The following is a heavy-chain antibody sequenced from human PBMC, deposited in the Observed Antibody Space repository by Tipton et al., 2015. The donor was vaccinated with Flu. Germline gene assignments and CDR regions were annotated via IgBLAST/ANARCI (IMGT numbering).Heavy chain of an antibody. CDR1: GFTFGDYW. CDR3: TRTGGMDV. J-gene: IGHJ6*02. V-gene: IGHV3-74*03. CDR2: IDNDGRTT. Sequence: SLRLSCEASGFTFGDYWMHWVRQTPGKGLVWVSRIDNDGRTTTYADSVKGRFTISRDNARNTLYLQMDSLRAEDTAVYYCTRTGGMDVWGQGTTVTVSS.